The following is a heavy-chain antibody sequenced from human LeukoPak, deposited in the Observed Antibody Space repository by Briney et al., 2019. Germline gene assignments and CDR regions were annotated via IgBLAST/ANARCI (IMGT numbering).Heavy chain of an antibody. V-gene: IGHV4-30-4*01. D-gene: IGHD3-22*01. CDR2: IYYSGST. J-gene: IGHJ4*02. Sequence: SETLSLTCTVSGGSISSGDYYWSWIRQPPGKGLEWIGYIYYSGSTYYNPSLKSRVTISVDTSKNQFSLKLSSVTAADTAVYCCARGGYDSSGYYYSPAAHIDYWGQGTLVTVSS. CDR3: ARGGYDSSGYYYSPAAHIDY. CDR1: GGSISSGDYY.